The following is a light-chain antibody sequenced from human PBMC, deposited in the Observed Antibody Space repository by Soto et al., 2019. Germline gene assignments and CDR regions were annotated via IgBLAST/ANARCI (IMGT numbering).Light chain of an antibody. CDR1: SSNIGAGYD. J-gene: IGLJ3*02. CDR3: QSYDSSLSGWV. V-gene: IGLV1-40*01. Sequence: QSVLTQPPSVSGAPGQRVTISCTGSSSNIGAGYDVHWYQQLPGTAPKLLIYGNINRPSGIPDRFSGSKSSTSASLAITGLQAEVEADYYCQSYDSSLSGWVFGGGTKLTVL. CDR2: GNI.